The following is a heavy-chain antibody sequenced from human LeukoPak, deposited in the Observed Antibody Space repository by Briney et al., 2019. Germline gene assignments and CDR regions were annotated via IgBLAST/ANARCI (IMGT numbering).Heavy chain of an antibody. CDR1: GSSISNNAL. D-gene: IGHD3-16*01. CDR3: ARHYSMTGGRLSGYWLDP. V-gene: IGHV4-28*01. CDR2: IYHSGST. J-gene: IGHJ5*02. Sequence: SETLSLTCAVSGSSISNNALWGWIRQPPGKGLEWIGYIYHSGSTYYNPSLKSRVTMSADTSKNQFSLKLTSVTAVDTAVYYCARHYSMTGGRLSGYWLDPWGQGTLVTVSS.